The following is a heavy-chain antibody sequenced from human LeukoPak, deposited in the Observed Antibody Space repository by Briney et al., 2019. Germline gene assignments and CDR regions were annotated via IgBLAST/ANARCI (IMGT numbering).Heavy chain of an antibody. D-gene: IGHD3-22*01. Sequence: GESLKISCKGSGYSFTSYWIGWVRQMPGKGLEWMGIINPGDSDTKYSPSFQGQVTISADKSISTAYLQWSSLKASDIAMYYCARVSDYYDSSGYFGWFDPWGQGTLVTVSS. J-gene: IGHJ5*02. CDR1: GYSFTSYW. V-gene: IGHV5-51*01. CDR3: ARVSDYYDSSGYFGWFDP. CDR2: INPGDSDT.